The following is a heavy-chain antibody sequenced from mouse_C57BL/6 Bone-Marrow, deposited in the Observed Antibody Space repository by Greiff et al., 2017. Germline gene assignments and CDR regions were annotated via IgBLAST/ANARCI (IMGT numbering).Heavy chain of an antibody. CDR3: ARWDYYYAMDY. V-gene: IGHV1-81*01. Sequence: QVQLKQSGAELARPGASVKLSCKASGYTFTSYGISWVKQRTGQGLEWIGEIYPRSGNTYYNEKFKGKATLTADKSSSTAYMELRSLTSEDSAVYFCARWDYYYAMDYWGQGTSVTVSS. D-gene: IGHD4-1*01. CDR1: GYTFTSYG. J-gene: IGHJ4*01. CDR2: IYPRSGNT.